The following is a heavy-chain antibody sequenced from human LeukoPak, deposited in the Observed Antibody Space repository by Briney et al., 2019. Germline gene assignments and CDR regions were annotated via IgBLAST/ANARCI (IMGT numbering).Heavy chain of an antibody. J-gene: IGHJ4*02. CDR2: ISYDGSNK. CDR1: GFTFSNYG. D-gene: IGHD3/OR15-3a*01. V-gene: IGHV3-30*18. Sequence: GRSLRLSCAASGFTFSNYGMHWVRQAPGKGLEWVAVISYDGSNKYYADSVKGRFSISRDNSKNTLSLQMNSLRAEDTAVYYCAKDDFSVRRTFDSWGQGTLVTVSS. CDR3: AKDDFSVRRTFDS.